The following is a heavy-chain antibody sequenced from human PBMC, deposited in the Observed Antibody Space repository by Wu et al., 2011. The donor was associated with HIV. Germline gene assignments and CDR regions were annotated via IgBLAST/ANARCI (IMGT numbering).Heavy chain of an antibody. CDR1: RHFYQLC. Sequence: VKVVLQGFWRHFYQLCCQLGTTDPGQGLEWMGRIIPMFDTANYAQNFQSRLTITADKSTTTAYMELSSLRSEDTAVYYCAKDPCGGDCYPGTVWYFDLWGQGTTVTASS. CDR2: IIPMFDTA. V-gene: IGHV1-69*06. D-gene: IGHD2-21*01. J-gene: IGHJ6*02. CDR3: AKDPCGGDCYPGTVWYFDL.